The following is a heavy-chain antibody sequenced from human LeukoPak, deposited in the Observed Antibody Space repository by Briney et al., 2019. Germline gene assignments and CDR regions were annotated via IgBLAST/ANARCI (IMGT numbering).Heavy chain of an antibody. J-gene: IGHJ4*02. D-gene: IGHD3-9*01. CDR2: IYYSGST. CDR1: GGSISSGGYY. V-gene: IGHV4-31*03. CDR3: ARWYYDILTGPDY. Sequence: PSEILSLTCTVSGGSISSGGYYWSWIRQHPGKGLEWIGYIYYSGSTYYNQSLKSRVTISVDTSKNQFSLKLSSVTAADTAVYYCARWYYDILTGPDYWGQGTLVTVSS.